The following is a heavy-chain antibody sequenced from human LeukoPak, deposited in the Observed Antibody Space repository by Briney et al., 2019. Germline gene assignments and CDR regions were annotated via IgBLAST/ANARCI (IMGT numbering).Heavy chain of an antibody. CDR3: ANFVVTSMGGNDY. Sequence: PGGSLRLSCAASGFTFSSHAMSWVRQAPGKGLEWVSAISADSYYTYYADSVQGRFTISTDNSKNTLYLQMNSLRDGDTALYYCANFVVTSMGGNDYWGQGTLVTVSS. J-gene: IGHJ4*02. D-gene: IGHD5-18*01. CDR1: GFTFSSHA. CDR2: ISADSYYT. V-gene: IGHV3-23*01.